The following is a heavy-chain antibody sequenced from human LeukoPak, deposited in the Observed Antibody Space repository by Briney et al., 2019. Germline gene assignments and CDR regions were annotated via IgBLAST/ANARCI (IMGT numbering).Heavy chain of an antibody. CDR1: GYTFTDYY. Sequence: ASVKVSCKSSGYTFTDYYMHWVRHAPGQGLQWMGWINPNSGDTNYAQNFQGRVTMTRDTSISTAYTELSRLRSGDTAMYYCARDSDSGTSWTNWFDPWGQGTLVTVSS. J-gene: IGHJ5*02. CDR2: INPNSGDT. CDR3: ARDSDSGTSWTNWFDP. V-gene: IGHV1-2*02. D-gene: IGHD1-26*01.